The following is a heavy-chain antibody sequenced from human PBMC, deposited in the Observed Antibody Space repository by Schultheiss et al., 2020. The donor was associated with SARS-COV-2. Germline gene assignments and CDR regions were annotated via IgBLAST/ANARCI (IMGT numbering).Heavy chain of an antibody. CDR3: ARDFGITGTYYGMDV. CDR2: INPSGGST. V-gene: IGHV1-46*01. D-gene: IGHD1-7*01. J-gene: IGHJ6*02. CDR1: GYTFTSYY. Sequence: ASVKVSCKASGYTFTSYYMHWVRQAPGQGLEWMGIINPSGGSTSYAQKFQGRVTMTRDTSTSTVYMELSSLRSDDTAVYYCARDFGITGTYYGMDVWGQGTTVTVSS.